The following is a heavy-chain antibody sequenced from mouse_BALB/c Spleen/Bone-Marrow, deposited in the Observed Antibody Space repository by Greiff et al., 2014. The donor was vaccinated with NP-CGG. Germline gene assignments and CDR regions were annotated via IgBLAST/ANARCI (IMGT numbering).Heavy chain of an antibody. Sequence: EVKVVESGGGLVQPGGSLRLSCATSGFTFTDYYMSWVRQPPGKALEWLGFIRNKANGYTTEYSASVKGRFTISRDNSQSILYLQMNTLIAEDSATDYCAREGVYYGNPYWYFDVWGAGTTVTVSS. V-gene: IGHV7-3*02. CDR1: GFTFTDYY. D-gene: IGHD2-1*01. J-gene: IGHJ1*01. CDR2: IRNKANGYTT. CDR3: AREGVYYGNPYWYFDV.